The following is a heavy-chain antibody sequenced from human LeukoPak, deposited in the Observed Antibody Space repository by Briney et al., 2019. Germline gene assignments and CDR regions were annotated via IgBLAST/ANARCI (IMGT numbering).Heavy chain of an antibody. D-gene: IGHD2-21*01. CDR3: ARVPLPTLCFDY. Sequence: KPSETLSLTCTVSGGSISSGGYYWRWIRQDPGKGLEWIGYIYYSGSTYYNPSLKSRITISVDTSKNQFSLKLSSVTAADTAVYYCARVPLPTLCFDYWGQGTLVTVSS. J-gene: IGHJ4*02. CDR1: GGSISSGGYY. CDR2: IYYSGST. V-gene: IGHV4-31*03.